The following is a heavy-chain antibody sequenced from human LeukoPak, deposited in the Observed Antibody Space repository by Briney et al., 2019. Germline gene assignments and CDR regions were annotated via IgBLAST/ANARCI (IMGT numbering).Heavy chain of an antibody. V-gene: IGHV4-39*01. CDR2: IYYSGST. D-gene: IGHD2/OR15-2a*01. J-gene: IGHJ4*02. CDR1: GGSISSSRYY. CDR3: ARLPTQTTSDYFDF. Sequence: QPSETLSLTCTVSGGSISSSRYYWGWIRQPPGKGLEWIGNIYYSGSTYYNPSLKSRVTISVDTSKKQFSLKLTSVTAADTAVYYCARLPTQTTSDYFDFWGQGTLVTVPS.